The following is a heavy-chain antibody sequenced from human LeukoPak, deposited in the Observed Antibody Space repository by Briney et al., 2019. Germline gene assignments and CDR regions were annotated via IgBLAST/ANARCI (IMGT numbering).Heavy chain of an antibody. CDR3: AKKRAPNWRVVNFDY. Sequence: PGGSLRLSCAASGFTFSSYAMSWVRQAPGKGLEWVSAISGSGGSTYYADTVKGRFTISRAKSKNTLYLQMNSLRAEDTAAYYCAKKRAPNWRVVNFDYWGQGTLVTVSS. V-gene: IGHV3-23*01. J-gene: IGHJ4*02. CDR1: GFTFSSYA. CDR2: ISGSGGST. D-gene: IGHD3-22*01.